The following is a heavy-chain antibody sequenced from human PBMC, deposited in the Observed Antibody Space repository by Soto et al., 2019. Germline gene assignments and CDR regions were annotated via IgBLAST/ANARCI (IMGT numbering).Heavy chain of an antibody. CDR2: VIGSGSRT. V-gene: IGHV3-23*01. J-gene: IGHJ5*02. D-gene: IGHD5-12*01. CDR3: ARDRGVARGWFDP. CDR1: GFTFTSYA. Sequence: VQLLESGGGLVQPGGSLRLSCAASGFTFTSYAMTWVRQAPGKGLEWVSVVIGSGSRTYYADSVKDRFTISRDNFKNTLYLQMNSLRADDTAVYYCARDRGVARGWFDPWGQGTLVTVSS.